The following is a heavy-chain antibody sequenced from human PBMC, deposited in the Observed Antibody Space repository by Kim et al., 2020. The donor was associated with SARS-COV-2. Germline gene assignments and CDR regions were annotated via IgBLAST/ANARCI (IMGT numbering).Heavy chain of an antibody. J-gene: IGHJ6*02. CDR1: GFTFSSYG. CDR2: ISYHGSNK. CDR3: ARDSNPGLLWFGELSNYYYYYGMDV. V-gene: IGHV3-33*05. D-gene: IGHD3-10*01. Sequence: GGSLRLSCAASGFTFSSYGMHWVRQAPGKGLEWVAVISYHGSNKYYADSVKGRFTISRDNSKNTLYLQMNSLRAEDTAVYYCARDSNPGLLWFGELSNYYYYYGMDVWGQGTTVTVSS.